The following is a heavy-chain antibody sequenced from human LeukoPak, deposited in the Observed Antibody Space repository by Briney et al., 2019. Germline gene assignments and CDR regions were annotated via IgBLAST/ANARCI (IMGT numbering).Heavy chain of an antibody. CDR2: SQTTKPNSCTT. D-gene: IGHD6-13*01. J-gene: IGHJ4*02. Sequence: GASLRLSCAASGFATTDHHMDWVRQAPGKGMEWVGRSQTTKPNSCTTEYAGSVTGRFTTSRDDSKNSLYLQLNSLKTEDTAVYYCVRVVTTSSGWYHFDNGGQGTLVTVSS. CDR3: VRVVTTSSGWYHFDN. V-gene: IGHV3-72*01. CDR1: GFATTDHH.